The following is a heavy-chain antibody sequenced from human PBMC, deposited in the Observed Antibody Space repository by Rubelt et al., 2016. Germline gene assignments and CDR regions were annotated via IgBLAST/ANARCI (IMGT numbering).Heavy chain of an antibody. CDR1: GYTFTTYP. J-gene: IGHJ6*02. V-gene: IGHV7-4-1*02. CDR3: AREGGMDV. CDR2: IDTNTGIP. Sequence: QLQLVQSGAEVKKPGASVKVSCKAAGYTFTTYPMNWVRQAPGQGLDRMGWIDTNTGIPTYAQGFIARFLFALDTAVSSANLQISTLKAEDTAVYYCAREGGMDVWGQGTTVTV.